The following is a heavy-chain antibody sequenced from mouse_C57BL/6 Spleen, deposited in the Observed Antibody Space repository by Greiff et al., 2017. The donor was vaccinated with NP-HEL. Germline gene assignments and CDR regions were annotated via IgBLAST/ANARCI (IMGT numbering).Heavy chain of an antibody. Sequence: EVKLEESGEGLVKPGGSLKLSCAASGFTFSSYAMSWVRQTPEKRLEWVAYISSGGDYIYYADTVKGRFTISRDNARNTLYLQMSSLKSEDTAMYYCTRDAGNTWFAYWGQGTLVTVSA. V-gene: IGHV5-9-1*02. J-gene: IGHJ3*01. D-gene: IGHD2-1*01. CDR1: GFTFSSYA. CDR2: ISSGGDYI. CDR3: TRDAGNTWFAY.